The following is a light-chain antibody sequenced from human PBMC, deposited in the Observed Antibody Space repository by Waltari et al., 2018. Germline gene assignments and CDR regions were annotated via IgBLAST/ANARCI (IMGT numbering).Light chain of an antibody. V-gene: IGKV1-39*01. Sequence: DIQMTQSPSSLSASVGDRVTISCRASQSIRTYLNWYQQKPGKAPKVLIYAASTLLSGVPSRFSGSGSETDFTLTISSLHPEDFATYYCQQSYSTPRSFGGGTKVEIK. J-gene: IGKJ4*01. CDR2: AAS. CDR3: QQSYSTPRS. CDR1: QSIRTY.